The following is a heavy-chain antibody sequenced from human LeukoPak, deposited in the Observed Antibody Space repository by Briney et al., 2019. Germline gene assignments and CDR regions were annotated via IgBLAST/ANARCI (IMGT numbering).Heavy chain of an antibody. Sequence: SETLSLTCTVSGGSINSSSYYWGWIRQPPGEALEWIGSIYHSGYTYYNPSLKSRVTISVDTSKSQFSLKLSSVTAADTAVYYCARVLFDDAFDIWGQGTMVTVSS. CDR1: GGSINSSSYY. CDR2: IYHSGYT. D-gene: IGHD2-21*01. CDR3: ARVLFDDAFDI. J-gene: IGHJ3*02. V-gene: IGHV4-39*07.